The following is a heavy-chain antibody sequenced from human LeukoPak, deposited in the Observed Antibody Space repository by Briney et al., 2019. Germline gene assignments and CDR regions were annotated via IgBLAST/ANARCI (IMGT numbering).Heavy chain of an antibody. CDR1: GFTFSSYG. CDR3: AKVSGPYYFDY. D-gene: IGHD3-10*01. V-gene: IGHV3-33*06. Sequence: GGSLRLSCAASGFTFSSYGMHWVRQAPGKGLEWVAVIWYDGSNKYYADSVKGRFTISRDNSKNTLYLQMNSLRAEDTAVYYCAKVSGPYYFDYWGQGTLVTVSS. J-gene: IGHJ4*02. CDR2: IWYDGSNK.